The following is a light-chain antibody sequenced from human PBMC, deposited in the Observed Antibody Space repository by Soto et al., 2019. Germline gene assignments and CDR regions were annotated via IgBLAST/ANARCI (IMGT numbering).Light chain of an antibody. V-gene: IGKV3-20*01. CDR3: QQYNNWPIT. CDR1: QSVSSNY. CDR2: GAS. Sequence: EIVLTQSPGTLSLSPGERATLSCRASQSVSSNYLAWYQQKPGQAPRLLIYGASSRATGIPDRFSGSGSGTDFTLTISRLEPEDFAVYYCQQYNNWPITFGQGTRLGL. J-gene: IGKJ5*01.